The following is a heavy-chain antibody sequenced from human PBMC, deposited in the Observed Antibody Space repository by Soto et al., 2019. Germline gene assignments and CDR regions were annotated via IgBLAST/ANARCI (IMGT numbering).Heavy chain of an antibody. D-gene: IGHD2-21*02. CDR2: IYYSGST. Sequence: SETLSLTCTVSGGSISSGGYYWSWIRQHPGKGLEWIGYIYYSGSTYYNPSLKSRVTISVDTSKNQFSLKLSSVTAADTAVYYCARELITGGVVPAIQGHWFDPWGQGTLVTVSS. CDR1: GGSISSGGYY. J-gene: IGHJ5*02. CDR3: ARELITGGVVPAIQGHWFDP. V-gene: IGHV4-31*03.